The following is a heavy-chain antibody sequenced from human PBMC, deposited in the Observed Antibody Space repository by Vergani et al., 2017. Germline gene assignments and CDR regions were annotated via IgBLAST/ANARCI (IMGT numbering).Heavy chain of an antibody. V-gene: IGHV4-38-2*01. D-gene: IGHD4-17*01. CDR2: IYHSGST. J-gene: IGHJ5*02. Sequence: QVQLQESGPGLVKPSETLSLTCAVSGYFISSGYYWGWIRQPPWKGLEWIGSIYHSGSTYYNPSLKSRVTISVDTSKNQFSLKLSSVTAADTAVYYCARLGITVTTQPYNWFDPWGQGTLVTVSS. CDR1: GYFISSGYY. CDR3: ARLGITVTTQPYNWFDP.